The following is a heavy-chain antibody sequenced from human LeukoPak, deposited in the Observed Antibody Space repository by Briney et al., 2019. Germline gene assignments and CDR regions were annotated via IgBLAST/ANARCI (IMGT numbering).Heavy chain of an antibody. D-gene: IGHD2-21*02. Sequence: SVKVSCKASGGTFISYAISWVRQAPGQGLEWMGGIIPIFGTANYAQKFQGRVTITADESTSTAYMELSSLRSEDTAVYYCARAASGGAVAANYYYGMDVWGQGTTVTVSS. CDR3: ARAASGGAVAANYYYGMDV. CDR1: GGTFISYA. CDR2: IIPIFGTA. J-gene: IGHJ6*02. V-gene: IGHV1-69*01.